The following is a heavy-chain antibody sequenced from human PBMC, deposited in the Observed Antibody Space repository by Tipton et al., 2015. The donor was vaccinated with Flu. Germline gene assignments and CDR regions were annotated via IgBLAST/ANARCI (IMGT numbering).Heavy chain of an antibody. CDR3: AKWVRFYDSDGYYFLDS. J-gene: IGHJ4*02. D-gene: IGHD3-22*01. CDR2: IPGSGDST. Sequence: GSLRLSCAASGFPFSTYAMTWVRQAPGRGLEWISTIPGSGDSTYYADSVKGRFTIPRDNSKNMIFLQMNNLRADDTAVYFCAKWVRFYDSDGYYFLDSWGQGTLVTVSS. CDR1: GFPFSTYA. V-gene: IGHV3-23*01.